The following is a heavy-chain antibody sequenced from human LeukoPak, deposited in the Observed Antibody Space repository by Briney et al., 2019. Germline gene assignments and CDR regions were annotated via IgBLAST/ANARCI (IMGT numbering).Heavy chain of an antibody. Sequence: PGGSLRLSCAASGFTFSSYSMNWVRQAPGKGLEWVSSISSSSNYIYYADSVKGRFTISRDNAKNSLYLQMNSLRAEDTAVYYCASQMEVTTHIDYWGQGTLVTVSS. J-gene: IGHJ4*02. CDR2: ISSSSNYI. V-gene: IGHV3-21*01. CDR1: GFTFSSYS. CDR3: ASQMEVTTHIDY. D-gene: IGHD1-14*01.